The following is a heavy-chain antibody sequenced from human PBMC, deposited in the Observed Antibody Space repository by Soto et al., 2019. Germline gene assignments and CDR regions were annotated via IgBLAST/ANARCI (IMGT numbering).Heavy chain of an antibody. CDR1: GYPVTAYY. D-gene: IGHD3-3*01. Sequence: QLHLVQSGAVVKKPGASVTVSCSASGYPVTAYYMHWVRQAPGRGVEWMGGINPATGAATYTQTSHAKVTSTRDQTTRRGSRRLSGARTEGTAVFYRAGVGGVGVARSAAVDMWGQGTLVTVSS. CDR3: AGVGGVGVARSAAVDM. CDR2: INPATGAA. V-gene: IGHV1-2*01. J-gene: IGHJ3*02.